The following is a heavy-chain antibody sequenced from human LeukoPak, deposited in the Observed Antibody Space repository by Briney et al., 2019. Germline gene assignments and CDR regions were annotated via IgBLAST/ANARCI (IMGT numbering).Heavy chain of an antibody. J-gene: IGHJ1*01. CDR2: ITATSLHI. V-gene: IGHV3-21*04. CDR1: GVTFSGYS. D-gene: IGHD6-13*01. Sequence: GGSLRLSCAASGVTFSGYSMNWVRQAPGKGLEWVSAITATSLHIYYADSVKGRFTISRDNAKHSLYLQMNSLRAEDMALYYCAKDKAAAGFEYFQHWGQGTLVTVSA. CDR3: AKDKAAAGFEYFQH.